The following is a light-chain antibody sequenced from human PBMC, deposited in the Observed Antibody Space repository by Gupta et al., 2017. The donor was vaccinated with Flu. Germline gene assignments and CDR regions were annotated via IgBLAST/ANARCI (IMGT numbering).Light chain of an antibody. CDR3: QQANIFPYS. CDR2: AAS. CDR1: QAIHYW. J-gene: IGKJ2*03. Sequence: GGRVTITCRASQAIHYWLAWYQQKPGKAPELLIYAASSLQSGVPSRFSGSGYGTDFTLTISSLQPEDSATYYCQQANIFPYSFGQGTKLEIK. V-gene: IGKV1-12*01.